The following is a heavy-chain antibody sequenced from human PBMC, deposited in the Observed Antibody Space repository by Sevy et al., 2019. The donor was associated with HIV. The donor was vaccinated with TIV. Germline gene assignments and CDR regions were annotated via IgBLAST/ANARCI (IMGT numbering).Heavy chain of an antibody. Sequence: GGSLRLSCAASGFTFSDYYMSWIRQAPGKGLEWVSYISSSGSTIYYADSVKGRFTISRDNTKNSLYLQMNSLRAEDTAVYYCARVLTVTQPCDYWGQGTLVTVSS. D-gene: IGHD4-4*01. CDR1: GFTFSDYY. J-gene: IGHJ4*02. CDR3: ARVLTVTQPCDY. CDR2: ISSSGSTI. V-gene: IGHV3-11*01.